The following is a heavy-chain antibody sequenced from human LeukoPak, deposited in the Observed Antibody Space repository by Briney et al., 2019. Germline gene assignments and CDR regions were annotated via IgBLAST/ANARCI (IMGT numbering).Heavy chain of an antibody. D-gene: IGHD2-21*01. J-gene: IGHJ6*02. V-gene: IGHV4-59*08. CDR3: ARQLGEAPYYYYGMDV. Sequence: SETLSLTCTVSGGSISSYYWSWIRQPPGKGLEWIGYIYYSGSTNYTPSLKSRVTISVDTSKNQFSLKLSSVTAADTAVYYCARQLGEAPYYYYGMDVWGQGTTVTVSS. CDR1: GGSISSYY. CDR2: IYYSGST.